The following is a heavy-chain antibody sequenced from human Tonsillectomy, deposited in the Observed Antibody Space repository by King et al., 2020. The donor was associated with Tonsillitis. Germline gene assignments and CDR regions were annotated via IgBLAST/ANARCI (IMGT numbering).Heavy chain of an antibody. Sequence: VQLVESGGGLVQPGGSLRLSCAASGFTFSSYAMSWVRQAPGKGLEWISAISGSGGSTYYADSVKGRFTISRDNSKTTLYLQMNSLRAEDTAVYYCAKGGGRIQLWFYYWGQGTLVTVSS. D-gene: IGHD5-18*01. CDR3: AKGGGRIQLWFYY. CDR1: GFTFSSYA. J-gene: IGHJ4*02. V-gene: IGHV3-23*04. CDR2: ISGSGGST.